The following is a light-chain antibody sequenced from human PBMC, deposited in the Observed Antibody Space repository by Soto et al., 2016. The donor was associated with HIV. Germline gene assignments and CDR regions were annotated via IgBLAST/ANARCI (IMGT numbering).Light chain of an antibody. J-gene: IGKJ3*01. CDR3: QQLNTYPLT. V-gene: IGKV1-9*01. Sequence: DIQLTQSPSFLSASVGDRVTITCRASQGISSYLAWYQQKPGKAPKLLIYAASTLESGVPSSISGSGSGTEFTLTISSLQPEDFATYYCQQLNTYPLTFGPGTKVDIK. CDR1: QGISSY. CDR2: AAS.